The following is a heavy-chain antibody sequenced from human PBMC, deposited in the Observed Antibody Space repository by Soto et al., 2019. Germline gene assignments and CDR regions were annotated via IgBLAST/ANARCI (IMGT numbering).Heavy chain of an antibody. J-gene: IGHJ4*02. V-gene: IGHV3-11*01. CDR3: ARGPYNYVWGSDPPHFDY. Sequence: QVQLVESGGGLVKPGGSLRLSCAASGFTISDYYMSWIRQAPGKGLEWVSYISSSGSTIYYADSMKGRFTISRDNAKNSLYLQMNSLRAEDTAVYYCARGPYNYVWGSDPPHFDYWGQGTLVTVSS. D-gene: IGHD3-16*02. CDR1: GFTISDYY. CDR2: ISSSGSTI.